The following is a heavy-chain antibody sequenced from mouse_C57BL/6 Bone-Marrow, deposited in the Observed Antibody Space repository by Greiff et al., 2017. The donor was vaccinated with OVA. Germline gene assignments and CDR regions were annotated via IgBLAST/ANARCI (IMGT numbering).Heavy chain of an antibody. CDR2: IWTGGGT. V-gene: IGHV2-9-1*01. CDR1: GFSLTSYA. J-gene: IGHJ4*01. Sequence: VKLQESGPGLVAPSQSLSITCTVSGFSLTSYAISWVRQPPGKGLEWLGVIWTGGGTNYNSALKSRLSISKDNSKSQVFLKMNSLQTDDTARYYCARKRGYYYGTYAMDYWGQGTSVTVSS. D-gene: IGHD1-1*01. CDR3: ARKRGYYYGTYAMDY.